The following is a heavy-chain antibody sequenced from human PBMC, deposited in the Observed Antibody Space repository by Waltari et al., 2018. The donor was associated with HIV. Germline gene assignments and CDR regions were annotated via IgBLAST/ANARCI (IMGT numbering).Heavy chain of an antibody. CDR1: GFAFNSYG. V-gene: IGHV3-23*01. D-gene: IGHD6-13*01. Sequence: LLESGGGLVQPGGSLRLSCAASGFAFNSYGMNWVRQTPGRGLEWVSGHSGGGGSTYYADSVKGRFTISRDSFNNTLYLHMTSLRAEDTALYFCAKSPRAAPYYFDSWGQGTQVTVSS. CDR3: AKSPRAAPYYFDS. CDR2: HSGGGGST. J-gene: IGHJ4*02.